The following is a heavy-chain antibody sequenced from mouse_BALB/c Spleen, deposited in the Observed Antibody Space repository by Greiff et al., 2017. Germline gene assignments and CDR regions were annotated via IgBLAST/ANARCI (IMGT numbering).Heavy chain of an antibody. Sequence: VQLQQSGAELAKPGASVKMSCKASGYTFTSYWMHWVKQRPGQGLEWIGYINPSTGYTEYNQKFKDKATLTADKSSSTAYMQLSSLTSEDSAVYYCASDGYFDWGQGTLVTVSA. V-gene: IGHV1-7*01. CDR1: GYTFTSYW. CDR3: ASDGYFD. J-gene: IGHJ3*01. CDR2: INPSTGYT. D-gene: IGHD2-3*01.